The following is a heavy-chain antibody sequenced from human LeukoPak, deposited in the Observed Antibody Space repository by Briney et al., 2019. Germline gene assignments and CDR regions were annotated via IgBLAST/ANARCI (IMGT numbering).Heavy chain of an antibody. V-gene: IGHV4-39*01. Sequence: GSLRLSCAASGFTFSSYGMTWVRQPPGKGLEWIGSIYYSGSTYYNPSLKSRVTISVDTSKNQFSLKLSSVTAADTAVYYCARYYYGSGSFDYWGQGTLVTVSS. CDR3: ARYYYGSGSFDY. CDR2: IYYSGST. D-gene: IGHD3-10*01. J-gene: IGHJ4*02. CDR1: GFTFSSYG.